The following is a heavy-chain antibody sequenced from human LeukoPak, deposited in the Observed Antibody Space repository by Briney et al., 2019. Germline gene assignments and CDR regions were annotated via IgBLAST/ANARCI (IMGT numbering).Heavy chain of an antibody. D-gene: IGHD6-19*01. CDR2: INPTGGST. V-gene: IGHV1-46*01. J-gene: IGHJ4*02. Sequence: ASVKVSCKASGYTFTSYYMHWVRQAPGQGLEWMGLINPTGGSTGYAQKFQGRVTMTRDMSTSTDYMELSSLSADDTAVYYCARNSGWYGVSWGQGTLVTVSS. CDR3: ARNSGWYGVS. CDR1: GYTFTSYY.